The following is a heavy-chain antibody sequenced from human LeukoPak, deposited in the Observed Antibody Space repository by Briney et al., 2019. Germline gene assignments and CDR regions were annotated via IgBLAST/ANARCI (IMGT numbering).Heavy chain of an antibody. D-gene: IGHD2-21*02. V-gene: IGHV1-69*13. J-gene: IGHJ4*02. CDR2: IIPIFGTA. CDR3: ARDRGLSYCGGDCYYYFDY. Sequence: SVKVSCKASGGTFSSYAISWVRQAPGQGLEWMGGIIPIFGTANYAQKFQGRVTITADESTSTAYMELSSLRSEDTAVYYCARDRGLSYCGGDCYYYFDYWGQGTLVTVSS. CDR1: GGTFSSYA.